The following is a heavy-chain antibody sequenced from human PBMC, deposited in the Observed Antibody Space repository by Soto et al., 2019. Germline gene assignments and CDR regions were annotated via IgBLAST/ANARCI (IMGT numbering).Heavy chain of an antibody. J-gene: IGHJ4*02. CDR1: GFTFRSDG. CDR2: ISSSGTSI. V-gene: IGHV3-21*01. Sequence: EVQLVESGGGLVKPGGSLRLSCAASGFTFRSDGMNWVRQPPHKGLEWVSSISSSGTSIHYADSVRGRFIISRDNDKKSVFLQMNSLRADDTAVYFCARDLRYSGSFHFASWGQGALVTVSS. D-gene: IGHD5-12*01. CDR3: ARDLRYSGSFHFAS.